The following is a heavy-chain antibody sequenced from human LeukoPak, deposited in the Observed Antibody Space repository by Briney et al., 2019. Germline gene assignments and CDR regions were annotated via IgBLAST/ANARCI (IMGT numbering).Heavy chain of an antibody. CDR3: ARVVADGYFDP. D-gene: IGHD6-25*01. CDR1: GGSISSGGYS. V-gene: IGHV4-30-2*01. CDR2: IYHSGST. J-gene: IGHJ5*02. Sequence: SKTLSLTCAVSGGSISSGGYSWSWIRQPPGKGLEWIGYIYHSGSTYYNPSLKSRVTISVDRSKNQFSLKLSSVTAADTAVYYCARVVADGYFDPWGQGTLVTVSS.